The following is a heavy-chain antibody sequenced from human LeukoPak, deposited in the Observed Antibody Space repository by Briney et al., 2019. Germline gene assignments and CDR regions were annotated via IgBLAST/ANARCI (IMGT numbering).Heavy chain of an antibody. CDR3: ARLRVDYGGNFFDL. CDR2: ISSGSSYT. Sequence: LSLTCSVSGGSITTHYWSWIRQAPGKGLEWVSYISSGSSYTNYADSVKGRFTISRDNAKNSLYLQMNSLRAEDTAVYYCARLRVDYGGNFFDLWGRGTLVTVSS. V-gene: IGHV3-11*03. D-gene: IGHD4-23*01. CDR1: GGSITTHY. J-gene: IGHJ2*01.